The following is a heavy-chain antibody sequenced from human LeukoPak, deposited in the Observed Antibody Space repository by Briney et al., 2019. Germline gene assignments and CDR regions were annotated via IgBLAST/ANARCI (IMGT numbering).Heavy chain of an antibody. CDR3: ARDELRGEIVGATNFYYYYGMDV. V-gene: IGHV4-39*07. J-gene: IGHJ6*02. CDR2: IYYSGST. CDR1: GGSISSSSYY. Sequence: SETLSLTCTVSGGSISSSSYYWGWIRQPPGKGLEWIGSIYYSGSTYYNSSLKSRVTISVDTSKNQFSLKLSSVTAADTAVYYCARDELRGEIVGATNFYYYYGMDVWGQGTTVTVSS. D-gene: IGHD1-26*01.